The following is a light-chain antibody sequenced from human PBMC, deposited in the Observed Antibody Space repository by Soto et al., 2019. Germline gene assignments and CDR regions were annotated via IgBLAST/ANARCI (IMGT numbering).Light chain of an antibody. J-gene: IGKJ1*01. CDR3: QQRANWPGT. CDR2: DAS. Sequence: EIVLTQSPGTLSLSPGERATLSCRASQSVYNYLAWYQQKPCQAPRLLIYDASDRATGLPARFSGSGSGTDFTLTISSLEPEESAIYYCQQRANWPGTFGQGTKVEIK. V-gene: IGKV3-11*01. CDR1: QSVYNY.